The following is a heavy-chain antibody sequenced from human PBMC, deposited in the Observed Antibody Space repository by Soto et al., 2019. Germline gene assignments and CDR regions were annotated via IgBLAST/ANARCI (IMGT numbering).Heavy chain of an antibody. D-gene: IGHD2-15*01. J-gene: IGHJ4*02. Sequence: GGSLRLSCAASGFTFSSYAMSWVRQAPGKGLEWVSAISGSGGSTYYADSVKGRFTISRDNSKNTLYLQMNSLRAKDTAVYYCAKDGHCSGGSCYSGPFDYWGQGTLVTVSS. CDR2: ISGSGGST. V-gene: IGHV3-23*01. CDR1: GFTFSSYA. CDR3: AKDGHCSGGSCYSGPFDY.